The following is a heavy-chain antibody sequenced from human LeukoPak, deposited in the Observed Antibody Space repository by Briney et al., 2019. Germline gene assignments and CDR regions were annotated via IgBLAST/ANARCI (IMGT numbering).Heavy chain of an antibody. J-gene: IGHJ5*02. CDR2: IYYSGTT. V-gene: IGHV4-59*06. CDR3: ARATGGAAAADFDP. CDR1: GGSISSYY. Sequence: SETLSLTCTVSGGSISSYYWSWIRQRPGKGLEWMGFIYYSGTTYYNPSLKSRVFISLNTSQNQVSLQLSSVTAADTAVYYCARATGGAAAADFDPWGQGTLVTVSS. D-gene: IGHD6-13*01.